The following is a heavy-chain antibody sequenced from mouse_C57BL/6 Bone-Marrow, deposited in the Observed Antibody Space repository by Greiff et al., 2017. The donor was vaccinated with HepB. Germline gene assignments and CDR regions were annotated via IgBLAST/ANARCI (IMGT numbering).Heavy chain of an antibody. D-gene: IGHD2-5*01. J-gene: IGHJ1*03. CDR1: GFTFSSYA. Sequence: EVHLVESGGGLVKPGGSLKLSCAASGFTFSSYAMSWVRQTPEKRLEWVATISDGGSYTYYPDNVKGRFTISRDNAKNNLYLQMSHLKSEDTAMYYCARDDYSTWGTGTTVTGSS. CDR3: ARDDYST. V-gene: IGHV5-4*01. CDR2: ISDGGSYT.